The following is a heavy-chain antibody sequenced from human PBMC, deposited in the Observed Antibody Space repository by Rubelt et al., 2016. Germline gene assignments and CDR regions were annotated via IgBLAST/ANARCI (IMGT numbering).Heavy chain of an antibody. J-gene: IGHJ3*02. D-gene: IGHD3-10*01. CDR1: GGSISSYY. CDR3: ARHGAGSSPVKI. V-gene: IGHV4-59*08. Sequence: QLQLQESGPGLVKPSETLSLTCTVSGGSISSYYWTWIRQPPGKGLEWIGYIYYSGSTNYSPSLKSRVTISVDTSRNQFSLKLSSVTAADTAVYYCARHGAGSSPVKIWGQGTMVTVSS. CDR2: IYYSGST.